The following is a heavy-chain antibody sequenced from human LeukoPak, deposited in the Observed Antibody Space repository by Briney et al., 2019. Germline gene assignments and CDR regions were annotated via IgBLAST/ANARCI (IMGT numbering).Heavy chain of an antibody. V-gene: IGHV3-7*01. Sequence: GGSLRLSRAASGFTFSSYWMGWVRQAPGKGLEWVANIKQDGSEKYYVDSVKGRFTISRDNAKNSLYLQMNSLRAEDTAVYYCASQYYYDSSGYYDRDYWGQGTLVTVSS. D-gene: IGHD3-22*01. CDR1: GFTFSSYW. CDR3: ASQYYYDSSGYYDRDY. J-gene: IGHJ4*02. CDR2: IKQDGSEK.